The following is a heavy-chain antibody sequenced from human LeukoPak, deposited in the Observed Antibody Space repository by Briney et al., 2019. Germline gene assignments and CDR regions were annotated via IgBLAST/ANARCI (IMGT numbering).Heavy chain of an antibody. V-gene: IGHV1-2*02. J-gene: IGHJ5*02. CDR2: INPNSGGT. CDR3: ARDMGRDGLRITMIVVVITDPLFWFDP. D-gene: IGHD3-22*01. Sequence: ASVKVSCKASGYTFTGYYMHWVRQAPGQGLEWMGWINPNSGGTNYAQKFQGRVTMTRDTSISTAYMELSRLRSDDTAVYYCARDMGRDGLRITMIVVVITDPLFWFDPWGQGTLVTVSS. CDR1: GYTFTGYY.